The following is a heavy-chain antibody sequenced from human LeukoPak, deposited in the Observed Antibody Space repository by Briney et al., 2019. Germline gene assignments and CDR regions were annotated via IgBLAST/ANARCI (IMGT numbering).Heavy chain of an antibody. CDR3: ARGTYGGDS. V-gene: IGHV4-59*08. Sequence: PSETLSLTCAVYGGSFSGYYWSWIRQPPGKGLEWIGYIHYSGTTNYNPSLKNRVTTSLDTSKDQFSLKLTSVTAADTAVYYCARGTYGGDSWGQGTLVSVSS. CDR1: GGSFSGYY. CDR2: IHYSGTT. J-gene: IGHJ4*02. D-gene: IGHD3-16*01.